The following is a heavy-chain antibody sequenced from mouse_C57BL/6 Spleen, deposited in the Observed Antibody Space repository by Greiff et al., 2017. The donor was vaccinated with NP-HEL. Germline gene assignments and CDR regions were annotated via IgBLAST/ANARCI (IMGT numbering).Heavy chain of an antibody. Sequence: VQLKESGPELVKPGASVKISCKASGYTFTDYYMNWVKQSHGKSLEWIGDINPNNGGTSYNQKFKGKATLTVDKSSSTAYMELRSLTSEDSAVYYCARFNWDWYFDVWGTGTTVTVSS. V-gene: IGHV1-26*01. CDR3: ARFNWDWYFDV. CDR2: INPNNGGT. CDR1: GYTFTDYY. D-gene: IGHD4-1*01. J-gene: IGHJ1*03.